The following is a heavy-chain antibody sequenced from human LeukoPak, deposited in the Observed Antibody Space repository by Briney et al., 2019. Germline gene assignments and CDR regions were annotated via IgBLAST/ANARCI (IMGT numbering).Heavy chain of an antibody. D-gene: IGHD2-15*01. J-gene: IGHJ4*02. Sequence: GGTLRLSCAASGFTFSNYAMSWVRQPPGKGLEWVSLISGSGDTTYYADSVKGRFTISRDNAKNSLYLQMNSLRAEDTAVYYCARLYCSGGSCYKGAGDYWGQGISVTVSS. CDR1: GFTFSNYA. CDR3: ARLYCSGGSCYKGAGDY. CDR2: ISGSGDTT. V-gene: IGHV3-23*01.